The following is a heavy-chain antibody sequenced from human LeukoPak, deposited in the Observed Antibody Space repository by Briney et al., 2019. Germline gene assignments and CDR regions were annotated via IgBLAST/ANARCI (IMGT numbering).Heavy chain of an antibody. D-gene: IGHD6-13*01. CDR2: ISGSGGST. V-gene: IGHV3-23*01. CDR1: GFTFSSYA. CDR3: ARLGIITAAGSNDY. Sequence: GGSLRLSCAASGFTFSSYAMSWVRQAPGKGLEWVSAISGSGGSTYYADSVKGRFTISRDNSKNTLYLQMNSLRAEDTAVYYCARLGIITAAGSNDYWGQGTLVTVSS. J-gene: IGHJ4*02.